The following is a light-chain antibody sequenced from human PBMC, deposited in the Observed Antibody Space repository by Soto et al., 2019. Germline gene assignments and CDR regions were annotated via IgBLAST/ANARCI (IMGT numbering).Light chain of an antibody. CDR2: DAS. CDR1: QSVSSN. CDR3: QQYSNWPPWT. Sequence: EIVMTQSPATLSVSPGERATLSCRSSQSVSSNLAWYQQKPGQAPRVLIYDASTRATGIPASFSGCGSGTEFTLTITSLQSEDFAVYYCQQYSNWPPWTFGQGTKVDIK. V-gene: IGKV3-15*01. J-gene: IGKJ1*01.